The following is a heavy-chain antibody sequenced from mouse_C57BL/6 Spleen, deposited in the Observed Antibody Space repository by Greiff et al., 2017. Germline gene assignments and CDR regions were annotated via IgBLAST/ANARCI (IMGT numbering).Heavy chain of an antibody. V-gene: IGHV1-55*01. CDR2: IYPGSGST. J-gene: IGHJ3*01. D-gene: IGHD2-3*01. Sequence: VQLQQPGAELVKPGASVKMSCKASGYTFTSYWITWVKQRPGQGLEWIGDIYPGSGSTNYNEKFKSKATLTVDTSSSTAYMQLSSLTSEDSAVYYCARGDYDALSWFAYWGQGTLVTVSA. CDR1: GYTFTSYW. CDR3: ARGDYDALSWFAY.